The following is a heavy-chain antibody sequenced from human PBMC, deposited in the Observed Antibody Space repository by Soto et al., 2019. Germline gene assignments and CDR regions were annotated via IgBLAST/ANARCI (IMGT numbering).Heavy chain of an antibody. Sequence: LETLSLTCAVYGGSFSGYYWSWIRQPPGKGLEWIGEINHSGSTNYNPSLKSRVTISVDTSKNQFSLKLSSVTAADTAVYYCARGVKMATIRGNWFDPWGQGTLVTVSS. CDR2: INHSGST. V-gene: IGHV4-34*01. D-gene: IGHD5-12*01. J-gene: IGHJ5*02. CDR1: GGSFSGYY. CDR3: ARGVKMATIRGNWFDP.